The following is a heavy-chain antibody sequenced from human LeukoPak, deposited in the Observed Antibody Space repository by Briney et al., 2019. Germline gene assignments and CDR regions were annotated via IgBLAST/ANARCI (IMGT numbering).Heavy chain of an antibody. V-gene: IGHV3-21*01. CDR2: ISSSSSYI. D-gene: IGHD6-13*01. J-gene: IGHJ6*03. CDR1: GFTFSSYS. CDR3: AREIAAAGKGGAYYYYYYMDV. Sequence: GGSLRLSCAASGFTFSSYSMNWVRQAPGKGLEWVSSISSSSSYIYYADSVKGRFTISRDNAKNSLYLQMNSLRAEDTAVYYCAREIAAAGKGGAYYYYYYMDVWGKGTTVTVSS.